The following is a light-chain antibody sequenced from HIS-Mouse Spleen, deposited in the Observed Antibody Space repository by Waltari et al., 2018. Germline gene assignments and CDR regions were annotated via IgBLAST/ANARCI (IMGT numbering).Light chain of an antibody. Sequence: SYELTQPPSVSVSPGQTARITCSGDALPNKSAYLYQQKSGQAPVLVIYEDSKRPSGIPERFSGSSSGTMATLTISGAQVEDEADYYCYSTDSSGNHRVFGGGTKLTVL. V-gene: IGLV3-10*01. CDR3: YSTDSSGNHRV. J-gene: IGLJ2*01. CDR1: ALPNKS. CDR2: EDS.